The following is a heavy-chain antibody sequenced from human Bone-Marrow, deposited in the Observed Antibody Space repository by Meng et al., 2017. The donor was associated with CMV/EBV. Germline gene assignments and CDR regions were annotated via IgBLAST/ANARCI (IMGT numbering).Heavy chain of an antibody. CDR1: GGSISSGGYY. V-gene: IGHV4-31*03. Sequence: SETLSLTCTFSGGSISSGGYYWSWIRQHPGKGLEWIGYIYYSGSTYYNPSLKSRVTISVDTSKNQFSLKLSSVTAADTAVYYCARDSGGLTPYRYFDYWGQGTLVTVSS. CDR3: ARDSGGLTPYRYFDY. J-gene: IGHJ4*02. CDR2: IYYSGST. D-gene: IGHD1-26*01.